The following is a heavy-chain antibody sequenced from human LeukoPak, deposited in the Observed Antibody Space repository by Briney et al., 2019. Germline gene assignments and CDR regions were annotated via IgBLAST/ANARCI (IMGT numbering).Heavy chain of an antibody. CDR1: SGSFGTYY. J-gene: IGHJ6*02. CDR3: ARTTRHYYGSGRNLTPWPAGLDV. V-gene: IGHV4-59*01. CDR2: SGST. Sequence: SETLSLTCTVSSGSFGTYYWTWIRQPPGKGLEWLGYSGSTKYNPSLKDRLTISTDTSKRHFSLTLSSVTDADTAVYYCARTTRHYYGSGRNLTPWPAGLDVWGQGITVTVS. D-gene: IGHD3-10*01.